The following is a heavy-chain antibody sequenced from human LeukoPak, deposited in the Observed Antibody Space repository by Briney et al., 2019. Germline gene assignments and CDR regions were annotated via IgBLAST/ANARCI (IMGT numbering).Heavy chain of an antibody. J-gene: IGHJ4*02. CDR2: ISISDGT. Sequence: PSETLSLTCTVSGASVSSNYWSWIRQSAAKGPEWIGRISISDGTNYSPSLKSRVSMSVDASKNQFSLILTSATAADAAVYYCARLRRNGNDWYADDSWGQGILVTVSS. CDR3: ARLRRNGNDWYADDS. V-gene: IGHV4-4*07. CDR1: GASVSSNY. D-gene: IGHD6-19*01.